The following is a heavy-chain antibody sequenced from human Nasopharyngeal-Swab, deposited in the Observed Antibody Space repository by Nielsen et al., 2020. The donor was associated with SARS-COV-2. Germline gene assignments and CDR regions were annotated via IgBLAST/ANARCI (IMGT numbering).Heavy chain of an antibody. J-gene: IGHJ4*02. CDR3: AKVGGSGSYPFFDY. CDR2: ISGSGGST. V-gene: IGHV3-23*01. Sequence: LSLTCAASGFTFSSYAMSWVRQAPGKGLEWVSAISGSGGSTYYADSVKGRFTISRDNSKNTLYLQMNSLRAEDTAVYYCAKVGGSGSYPFFDYWGQGTLVTVSS. CDR1: GFTFSSYA. D-gene: IGHD3-10*01.